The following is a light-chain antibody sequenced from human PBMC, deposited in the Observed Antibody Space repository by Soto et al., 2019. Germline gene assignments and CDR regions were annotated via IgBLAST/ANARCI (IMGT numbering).Light chain of an antibody. CDR1: EDITND. CDR3: QQYDNLPIT. V-gene: IGKV1-33*01. CDR2: DAS. J-gene: IGKJ5*01. Sequence: TQMTQSQSSLSASVGDRVTITCQASEDITNDLNWYQQRPGKAPKVLIYDASTLEPGVPSRFSGSGYGTHFTLTISSLHPEDFAIYYCQQYDNLPITVGQGTRLE.